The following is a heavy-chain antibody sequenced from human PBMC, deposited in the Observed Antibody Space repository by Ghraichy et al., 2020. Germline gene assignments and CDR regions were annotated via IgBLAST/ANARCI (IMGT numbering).Heavy chain of an antibody. D-gene: IGHD4-17*01. CDR2: IRNKANSYTT. V-gene: IGHV3-72*01. CDR1: GFTFSDHY. J-gene: IGHJ4*02. Sequence: GGSLRLSCAASGFTFSDHYMDWVRQAPGKRLEWVGRIRNKANSYTTEYAASVKGRFTISRDDSKNSLYLEMKSLKTEDTAVYYCAREATVTIHYFDYWGQGTLVTVSS. CDR3: AREATVTIHYFDY.